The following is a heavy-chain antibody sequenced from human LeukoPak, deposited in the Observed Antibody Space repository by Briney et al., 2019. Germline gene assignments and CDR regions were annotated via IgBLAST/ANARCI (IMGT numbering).Heavy chain of an antibody. J-gene: IGHJ4*02. V-gene: IGHV3-74*01. D-gene: IGHD3-3*01. CDR2: INNDGRST. CDR1: EFTFSSYW. CDR3: ARDGYDFWSGYYTGPGSY. Sequence: GGSLRLSCAASEFTFSSYWMYWVRQAPGKGLVWVARINNDGRSTSYADSVKGRFTISRDNAKNTQYLQMNSLRAEDTAVYYCARDGYDFWSGYYTGPGSYWGQGTLVTVSS.